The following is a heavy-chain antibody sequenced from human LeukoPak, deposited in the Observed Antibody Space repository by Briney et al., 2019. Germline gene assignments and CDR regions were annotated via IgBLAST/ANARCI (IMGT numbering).Heavy chain of an antibody. CDR1: GFSFRNGYY. J-gene: IGHJ4*02. D-gene: IGHD3-22*01. CDR2: VYHSGST. CDR3: ARVGRGYYRNPFDY. V-gene: IGHV4-38-2*01. Sequence: PSETLSLTCAVSGFSFRNGYYWGWIRQPPGKGLEWIGSVYHSGSTYYSPSLKSRVTISVDTAKNQFSLKLTSVTAADTAVYYCARVGRGYYRNPFDYWGQGILVTVSS.